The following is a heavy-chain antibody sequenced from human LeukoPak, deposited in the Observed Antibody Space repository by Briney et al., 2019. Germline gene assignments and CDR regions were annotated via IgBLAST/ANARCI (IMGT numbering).Heavy chain of an antibody. CDR1: GGSISSYY. CDR2: IYYSGST. V-gene: IGHV4-59*01. Sequence: SETLSLTCTVSGGSISSYYWSWIRQPPGKGLEWIGYIYYSGSTNYNPSLKSRVTISVGTSKNQFSLKLSSVTAADTAVYYCARGRTRSYFMDVWGKGTTVTISS. J-gene: IGHJ6*03. CDR3: ARGRTRSYFMDV. D-gene: IGHD2-21*01.